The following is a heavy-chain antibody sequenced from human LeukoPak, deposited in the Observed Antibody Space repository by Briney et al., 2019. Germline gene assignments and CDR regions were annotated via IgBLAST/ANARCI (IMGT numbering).Heavy chain of an antibody. J-gene: IGHJ4*02. V-gene: IGHV3-43*01. CDR1: GFTFDDYT. CDR2: ISWDGRDT. D-gene: IGHD3-22*01. Sequence: GGSLRLSCAASGFTFDDYTMHWVRQAPGKGLEWVSLISWDGRDTYYADSAKGRFTISRDNSRGSLYLQMNRLRTEDTALYYCARDQVPERLNMIVAYWGQGSLVTVSS. CDR3: ARDQVPERLNMIVAY.